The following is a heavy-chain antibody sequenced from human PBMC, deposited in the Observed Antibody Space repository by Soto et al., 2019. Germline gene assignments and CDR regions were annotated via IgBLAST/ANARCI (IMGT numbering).Heavy chain of an antibody. CDR3: ARLYGDQGGLYFDL. CDR2: IGIAGDT. CDR1: GFTFSSFD. Sequence: EVQLVESGGGLVQPGGSLRLSCAASGFTFSSFDIHWVRQATGKGLEWVSAIGIAGDTYYAGSVRGRFTISRENAKDSVYLQMNSLRVGDTAVYYCARLYGDQGGLYFDLWGRGTLVTVSS. V-gene: IGHV3-13*01. J-gene: IGHJ2*01. D-gene: IGHD4-17*01.